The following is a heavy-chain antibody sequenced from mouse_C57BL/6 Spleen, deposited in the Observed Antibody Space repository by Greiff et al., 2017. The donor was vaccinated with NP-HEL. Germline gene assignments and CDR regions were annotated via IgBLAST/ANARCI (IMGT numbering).Heavy chain of an antibody. CDR3: TRPTPYYAMDY. CDR2: ISSGGDYI. CDR1: GFTFSSYA. D-gene: IGHD6-1*01. Sequence: EVKVEESGEGLVKPGGSLKLSCAASGFTFSSYAMSWVRQTPEKRLEWVAYISSGGDYIYYADTVKGRFTISRDNARNTLYLQMSSLKSEDTAMYYCTRPTPYYAMDYWGQGPSVTVSS. V-gene: IGHV5-9-1*02. J-gene: IGHJ4*01.